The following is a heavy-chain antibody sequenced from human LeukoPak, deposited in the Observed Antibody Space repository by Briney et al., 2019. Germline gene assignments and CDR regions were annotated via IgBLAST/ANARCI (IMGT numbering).Heavy chain of an antibody. J-gene: IGHJ3*02. V-gene: IGHV1-69*05. CDR3: GRGRDIVVVPAATSPVIGAFDI. D-gene: IGHD2-2*01. CDR1: GGTFSSYA. Sequence: SVKVSCKASGGTFSSYAISWVRQAPGQGLEWMGGIIPIFGTANYAQKFQGRVTITTDESTSTAYMELSSLRSEDTAVYYCGRGRDIVVVPAATSPVIGAFDIWGQGTMVTVSS. CDR2: IIPIFGTA.